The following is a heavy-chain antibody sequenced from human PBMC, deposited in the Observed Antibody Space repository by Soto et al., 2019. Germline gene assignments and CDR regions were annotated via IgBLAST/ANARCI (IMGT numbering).Heavy chain of an antibody. CDR1: GGSISSYY. CDR2: IYYSGST. V-gene: IGHV4-59*08. CDR3: ARADQLPLPTPYYYYYYMDV. J-gene: IGHJ6*03. D-gene: IGHD2-15*01. Sequence: SETLSLTCTVSGGSISSYYWSWIRQPPGKGLEWIGYIYYSGSTNYNPSLKSRVTISVDTSKNQFSLKLGSVTAADTAVYYCARADQLPLPTPYYYYYYMDVWGKGTTVTVSS.